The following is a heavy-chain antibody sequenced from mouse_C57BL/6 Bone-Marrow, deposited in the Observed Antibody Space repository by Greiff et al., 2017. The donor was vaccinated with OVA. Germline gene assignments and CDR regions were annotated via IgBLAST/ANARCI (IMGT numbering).Heavy chain of an antibody. CDR1: GYTFTNYW. CDR3: ARGGTTRGFDY. V-gene: IGHV1-63*01. CDR2: IYPGGGYT. J-gene: IGHJ2*01. D-gene: IGHD1-1*01. Sequence: VQLQQSGAELVRPGTSAKMSCKASGYTFTNYWIGWAKQRPGHGLEWIGDIYPGGGYTNYNEKFKGKATLTADKSSSTAYMQFSSLTSEDSAIYYCARGGTTRGFDYWGQGTTLTVSS.